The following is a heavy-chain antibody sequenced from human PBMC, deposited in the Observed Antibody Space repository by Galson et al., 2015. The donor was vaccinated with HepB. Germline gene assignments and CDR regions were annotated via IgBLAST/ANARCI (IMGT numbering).Heavy chain of an antibody. CDR3: ARDSASGWNYFDY. Sequence: GYSISSGYYWGWFRQPPGKGLEWIGSIYHSGSTYYNPSLKSRVTISVDTSKNQFSLRLSSVTAADTAVYYCARDSASGWNYFDYWGQGTLVTVSS. V-gene: IGHV4-38-2*02. CDR2: IYHSGST. J-gene: IGHJ4*02. D-gene: IGHD6-19*01. CDR1: GYSISSGYY.